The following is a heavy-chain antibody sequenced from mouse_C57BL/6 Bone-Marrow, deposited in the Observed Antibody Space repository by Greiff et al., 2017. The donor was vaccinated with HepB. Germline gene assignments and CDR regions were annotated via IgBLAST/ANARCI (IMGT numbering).Heavy chain of an antibody. D-gene: IGHD1-1*01. CDR1: GYTFTDYN. Sequence: VQLQQSGPELVKPGASVKIPCKASGYTFTDYNMDWVKQSHGKSLEWIGDINPNNGGTIYNQKFKGKATLTVDKSSSTAYMELRSLTSEDTAVYYCARKENYYDSRSFDYWGQGTTLTVSS. CDR2: INPNNGGT. CDR3: ARKENYYDSRSFDY. V-gene: IGHV1-18*01. J-gene: IGHJ2*01.